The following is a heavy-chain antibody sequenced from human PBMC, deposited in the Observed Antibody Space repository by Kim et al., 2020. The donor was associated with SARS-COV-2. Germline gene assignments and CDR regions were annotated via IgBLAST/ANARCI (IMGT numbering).Heavy chain of an antibody. V-gene: IGHV4-61*01. D-gene: IGHD6-13*01. J-gene: IGHJ4*02. CDR3: ATDKSGSWFQN. CDR1: GGSVSSGSYY. CDR2: IYYSGST. Sequence: SETLSLTCTVSGGSVSSGSYYWSWIRQPPGKGLEWIGYIYYSGSTNYNPSLKSRVTISMDTSKNQFSLKLSSVTAADTAMYYCATDKSGSWFQNWGQGTLVTVSS.